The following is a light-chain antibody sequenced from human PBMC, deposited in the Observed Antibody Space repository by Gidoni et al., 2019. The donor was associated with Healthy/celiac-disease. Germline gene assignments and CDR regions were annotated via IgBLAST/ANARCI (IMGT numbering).Light chain of an antibody. CDR1: SSDVGGHNY. CDR2: EVR. Sequence: QSALTQPASVSGSLGQSITISCTGTSSDVGGHNYVSWYQQYPGSAPKLIIYEVRNRPSGGSNRFSGSKSGNTASLTISGLEDEDETDYYCSSYTSSSTWVFGGGTKVPVL. CDR3: SSYTSSSTWV. V-gene: IGLV2-14*01. J-gene: IGLJ3*02.